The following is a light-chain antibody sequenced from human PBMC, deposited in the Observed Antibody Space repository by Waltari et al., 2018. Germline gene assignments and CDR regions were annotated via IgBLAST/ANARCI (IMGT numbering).Light chain of an antibody. CDR3: QQCYSTPYT. CDR2: WAS. CDR1: QNLLYNSDNKNY. J-gene: IGKJ2*01. Sequence: DIVMTQSPDSLAVSRGERVPINCRSSQNLLYNSDNKNYLAWFQQKPGQPPKLLIYWASTRESGVPDRFSGSGSGTEFTLTISSLQAADVAVYYCQQCYSTPYTFGQGTKLEIK. V-gene: IGKV4-1*01.